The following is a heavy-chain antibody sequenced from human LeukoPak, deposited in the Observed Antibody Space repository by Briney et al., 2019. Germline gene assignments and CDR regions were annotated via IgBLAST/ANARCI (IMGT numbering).Heavy chain of an antibody. J-gene: IGHJ4*01. D-gene: IGHD6-6*01. CDR1: GFTFNTYS. V-gene: IGHV3-21*01. Sequence: PGGSLRLSCAASGFTFNTYSMNWVRQAPGKGLEWVSSISSHSRDTYYADSVKGRFTISRDNAKNSLHLHMNSLRAEDTAVYYCARDDRDISSFRFDYWGHGILVTVSS. CDR3: ARDDRDISSFRFDY. CDR2: ISSHSRDT.